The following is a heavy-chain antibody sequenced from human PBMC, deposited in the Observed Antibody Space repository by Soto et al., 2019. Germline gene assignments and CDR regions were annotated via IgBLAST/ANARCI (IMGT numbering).Heavy chain of an antibody. V-gene: IGHV3-30*18. D-gene: IGHD3-22*01. CDR2: ITHDGVTT. J-gene: IGHJ4*02. CDR1: GFSFSSHG. CDR3: AKDREDKTMTFDN. Sequence: QVDLVESGGGVVQPGRPLRLSCAASGFSFSSHGMHWVRQGPGKGLEWLAVITHDGVTTYYADSVKGRFSVSRDNAKNTLYLQMNSLGAEDTAQYYCAKDREDKTMTFDNWGQGTLVTVSS.